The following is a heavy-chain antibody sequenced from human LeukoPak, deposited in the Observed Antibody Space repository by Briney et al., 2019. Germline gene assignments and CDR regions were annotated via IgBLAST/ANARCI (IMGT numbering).Heavy chain of an antibody. J-gene: IGHJ4*02. D-gene: IGHD3-22*01. CDR1: GYTFTGYY. CDR2: INPNSGGT. Sequence: ASVKVSCKASGYTFTGYYMHWVRRAPGQGLEWMGRINPNSGGTNYAQKFQGRVTMTRDTSISTAYMELSRLRSDDTAVYYCAREDSSGYFPFDYWGQGTLVTVSS. V-gene: IGHV1-2*06. CDR3: AREDSSGYFPFDY.